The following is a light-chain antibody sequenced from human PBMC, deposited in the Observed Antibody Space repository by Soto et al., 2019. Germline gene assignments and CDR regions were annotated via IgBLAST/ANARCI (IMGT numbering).Light chain of an antibody. J-gene: IGLJ1*01. CDR1: SSDVGSYNL. CDR3: CSYGGRSTYV. Sequence: QSVLTQPASVSGSPGQSITISCTGTSSDVGSYNLVSWYQQHPGKAPKLMIYEVSKRPSGVSNRSSGSKSANTASLTISGLQADDEADYYCCSYGGRSTYVFGTGTKVTVL. V-gene: IGLV2-23*02. CDR2: EVS.